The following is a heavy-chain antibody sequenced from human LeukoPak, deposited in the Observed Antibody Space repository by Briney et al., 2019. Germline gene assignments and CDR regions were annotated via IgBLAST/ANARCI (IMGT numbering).Heavy chain of an antibody. D-gene: IGHD5-18*01. CDR1: GFTFSSYS. CDR3: ARDPPPAGYSYGTEPFDY. V-gene: IGHV3-21*01. CDR2: ISSSSSYI. J-gene: IGHJ4*02. Sequence: GGSLRLSCAASGFTFSSYSMNWVRQAPGKGLEWVSSISSSSSYIYYADSVKGRFTISRDNAKNSLYLQMNSLRAEDTAVYYCARDPPPAGYSYGTEPFDYWGQGTLVTVSS.